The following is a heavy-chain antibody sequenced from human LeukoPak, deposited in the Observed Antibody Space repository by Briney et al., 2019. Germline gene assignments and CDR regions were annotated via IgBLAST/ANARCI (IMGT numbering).Heavy chain of an antibody. D-gene: IGHD6-19*01. V-gene: IGHV4-4*07. Sequence: SETLSLTCTVSGGSISSYYWSWIRQPAGKGLEWIGRIYTSGSTNYNPSLKSRVTMSVDTSKNQFSLKLSSVTAADTAVYYCARDRREQWLVRRPDYGMDVWGQGTTVTVSS. CDR2: IYTSGST. CDR1: GGSISSYY. CDR3: ARDRREQWLVRRPDYGMDV. J-gene: IGHJ6*02.